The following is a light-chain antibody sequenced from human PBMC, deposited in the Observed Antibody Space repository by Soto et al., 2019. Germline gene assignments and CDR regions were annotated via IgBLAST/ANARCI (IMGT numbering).Light chain of an antibody. Sequence: DIQMTQSPSTLSASVGDRVTITCRASQSISSWLAWYQQKPGKAPKLLIYDASSLESGVPSRFSGSGSGTESTLTISSLQPDDFATYYCQQYNSYWRTFVQGTKVEIK. CDR1: QSISSW. V-gene: IGKV1-5*01. CDR2: DAS. J-gene: IGKJ1*01. CDR3: QQYNSYWRT.